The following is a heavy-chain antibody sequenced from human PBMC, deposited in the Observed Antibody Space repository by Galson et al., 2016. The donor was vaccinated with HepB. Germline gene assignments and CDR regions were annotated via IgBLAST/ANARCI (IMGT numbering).Heavy chain of an antibody. V-gene: IGHV3-30*04. CDR3: ARDAALGATPLDY. CDR1: GFTFSSYA. J-gene: IGHJ4*02. Sequence: SLRLSCAASGFTFSSYAMHWVRQAPGKGLEWVAVISYDGSNIYHADSLKGRFTISRDDSKNTLYLQINSLRAEDTAVYFCARDAALGATPLDYWGQGSLVTVSS. D-gene: IGHD1-26*01. CDR2: ISYDGSNI.